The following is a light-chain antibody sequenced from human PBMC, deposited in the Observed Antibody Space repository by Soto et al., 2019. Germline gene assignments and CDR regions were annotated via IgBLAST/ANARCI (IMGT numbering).Light chain of an antibody. CDR1: SSDVGGWNY. J-gene: IGLJ3*02. CDR2: EVS. Sequence: QSALTQPPSASGSPGQSVTISCTGTSSDVGGWNYVSWYQQHPGKAPKLMIYEVSNRPSGVSNRFSGSKSGNTASLTISGLQAEDEADYYCSSYTSSSTLEVFGGGTKLTVL. CDR3: SSYTSSSTLEV. V-gene: IGLV2-14*01.